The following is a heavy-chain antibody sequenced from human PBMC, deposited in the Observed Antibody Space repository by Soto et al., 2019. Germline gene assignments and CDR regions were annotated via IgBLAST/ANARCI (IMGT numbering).Heavy chain of an antibody. D-gene: IGHD3-10*01. CDR1: GGSIGSGGYY. Sequence: PSATLPLTCTVSGGSIGSGGYYWSWIRQHPRKGLEWIGYIYYSGSTYYNPSLKSRVTISVDTSKNQFSLKLSSVTAADTAVYYCARGSYDYYGSGSYYPLDYWGQGTLVTVFS. CDR2: IYYSGST. CDR3: ARGSYDYYGSGSYYPLDY. J-gene: IGHJ4*02. V-gene: IGHV4-31*03.